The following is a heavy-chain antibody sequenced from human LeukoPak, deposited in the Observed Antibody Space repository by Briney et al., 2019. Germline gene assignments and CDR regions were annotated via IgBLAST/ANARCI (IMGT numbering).Heavy chain of an antibody. CDR1: GFTFSSYA. Sequence: GGSLRLSCAASGFTFSSYAMSWVRQAPGKGLEWVSAIYSGGKTYYADSVEGRFTISRDNSKNTLYLQMNSLRAEDTAVYYARDGSSGWSHDYWGQGALVTVSS. V-gene: IGHV3-66*01. CDR2: IYSGGKT. D-gene: IGHD6-19*01. CDR3: ARDGSSGWSHDY. J-gene: IGHJ4*02.